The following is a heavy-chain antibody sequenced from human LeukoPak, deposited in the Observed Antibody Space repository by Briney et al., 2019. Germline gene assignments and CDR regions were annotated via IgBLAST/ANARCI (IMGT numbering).Heavy chain of an antibody. CDR2: ISDSGDST. D-gene: IGHD2-2*01. Sequence: GGPLKLPFQALGSTFSTYPLTWVGKPPGKGLEGVQVISDSGDSTYYADSVKGRFTISRDNSKNTLYLQMNSLRAEDTAVYYCAKDQCTTTSCPDYWGQGTLVTVSS. CDR3: AKDQCTTTSCPDY. J-gene: IGHJ4*02. V-gene: IGHV3-23*01. CDR1: GSTFSTYP.